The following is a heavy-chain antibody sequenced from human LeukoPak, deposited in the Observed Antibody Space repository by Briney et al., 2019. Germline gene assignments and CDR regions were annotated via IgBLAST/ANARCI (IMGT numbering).Heavy chain of an antibody. J-gene: IGHJ4*02. CDR2: IDKHGNGK. CDR3: ARDAGWGYYDL. V-gene: IGHV3-7*01. Sequence: GGSLRLSCVASGFTFSISWVTWVRQAPGKGLEWVANIDKHGNGKYYVDSVEGRFAISRDYATNSVFLQMNSLRAEDTSVYYCARDAGWGYYDLWGQGTRVIVSS. D-gene: IGHD1-26*01. CDR1: GFTFSISW.